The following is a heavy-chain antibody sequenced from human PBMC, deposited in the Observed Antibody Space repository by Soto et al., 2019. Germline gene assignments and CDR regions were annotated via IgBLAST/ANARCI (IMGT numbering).Heavy chain of an antibody. V-gene: IGHV1-18*04. J-gene: IGHJ6*02. CDR1: GYTFTSYG. D-gene: IGHD3-3*01. CDR2: ISAYNGNT. CDR3: ARDQGIRICGVQGNGMDX. Sequence: ASVKVSCKASGYTFTSYGISWVRQAPGQGLEWMGFISAYNGNTNYAQKLQGRVTMTTDTSKSTAYMELRSLRSEDTAVYYCARDQGIRICGVQGNGMDXWGQGTSVTVS.